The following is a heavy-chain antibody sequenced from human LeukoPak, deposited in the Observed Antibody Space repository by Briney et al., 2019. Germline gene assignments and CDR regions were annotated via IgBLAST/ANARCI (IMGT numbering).Heavy chain of an antibody. V-gene: IGHV4-34*01. CDR2: INHSGST. CDR3: ARGQIVVAISPYYFDY. Sequence: SETLSLTCAVYGGSFSGYYWSWIRQPPGKGLEWIGEINHSGSTNYNPSLKSRVTISVDTSKNQFSLKLSSVTAADTAVYYCARGQIVVAISPYYFDYWGQGTLVTVSS. J-gene: IGHJ4*02. CDR1: GGSFSGYY. D-gene: IGHD3-22*01.